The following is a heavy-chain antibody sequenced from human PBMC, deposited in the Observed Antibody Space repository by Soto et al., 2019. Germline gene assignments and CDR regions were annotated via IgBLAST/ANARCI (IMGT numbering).Heavy chain of an antibody. J-gene: IGHJ6*02. CDR1: GFTFSSYA. V-gene: IGHV3-30-3*01. Sequence: QVQLVESGGGVVQPGRSLRLSCAASGFTFSSYAMHWVRQAPGKGLEWGAVISYDGSNKYYADSVKGRFTISRDNSKNTLYLQMNSLRAEDTAVYYCARVDDDVGYCISTSCPRGYYYYGMDVWGQGTTVTVSS. CDR3: ARVDDDVGYCISTSCPRGYYYYGMDV. D-gene: IGHD2-2*01. CDR2: ISYDGSNK.